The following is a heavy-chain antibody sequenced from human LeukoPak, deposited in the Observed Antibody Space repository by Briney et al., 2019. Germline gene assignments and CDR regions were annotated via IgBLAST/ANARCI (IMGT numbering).Heavy chain of an antibody. Sequence: GGSLRLSCAASGFTFSDYYMSWLRQAPGKGLEWVSYISNSGSTIYYADSVKGRFTISRDNAKNSLYLQMNSLRDEDMVVYYGAEEGDRWQDSYGDWWIDYWGQGTLVTVSS. CDR2: ISNSGSTI. CDR3: AEEGDRWQDSYGDWWIDY. D-gene: IGHD5-18*01. V-gene: IGHV3-11*04. J-gene: IGHJ4*02. CDR1: GFTFSDYY.